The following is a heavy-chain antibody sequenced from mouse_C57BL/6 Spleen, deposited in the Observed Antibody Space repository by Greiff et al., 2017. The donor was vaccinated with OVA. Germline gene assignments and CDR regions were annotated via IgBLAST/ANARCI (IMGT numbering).Heavy chain of an antibody. V-gene: IGHV1-72*01. CDR3: GRGAAQSARAMDY. CDR2: IDPNSGGT. CDR1: GYTFTSYW. Sequence: QVQLQQPGAELVKPGASVKLSCKASGYTFTSYWMHWVKQRPGRGLEWIGRIDPNSGGTKYNEKFKSKATLTVDKPSNTAYMQLSSLTSADSAVYYCGRGAAQSARAMDYWGQGTSVTVSS. D-gene: IGHD3-2*02. J-gene: IGHJ4*01.